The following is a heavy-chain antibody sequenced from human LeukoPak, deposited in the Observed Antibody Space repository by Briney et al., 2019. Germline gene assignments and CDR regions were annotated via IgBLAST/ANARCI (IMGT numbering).Heavy chain of an antibody. J-gene: IGHJ6*02. Sequence: APVKVSCKASGYTFTSYDINWVRQAAGQGLEWMGWMNPNSGNTGYAQKFQGRVTMTRNTSISTAYMELSSLRSEDTAVYYCARDSSGYGYYYYYGMDVWGQGTTVTVSS. V-gene: IGHV1-8*01. CDR2: MNPNSGNT. CDR3: ARDSSGYGYYYYYGMDV. CDR1: GYTFTSYD. D-gene: IGHD3-22*01.